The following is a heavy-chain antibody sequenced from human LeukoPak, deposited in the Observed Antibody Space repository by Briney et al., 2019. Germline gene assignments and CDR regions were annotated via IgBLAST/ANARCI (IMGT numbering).Heavy chain of an antibody. V-gene: IGHV3-11*04. J-gene: IGHJ4*02. CDR1: EFTIRDHY. CDR3: ARAGRRLLFLES. CDR2: ISGSGSTI. D-gene: IGHD6-6*01. Sequence: RGSLRLSCADSEFTIRDHYVSWIRQAPGKGLEWVSYISGSGSTIYYGDSVKGRFTISRDDAKKSVYLQMNSLRAEDTAVYYCARAGRRLLFLESWGLGTLVTVSS.